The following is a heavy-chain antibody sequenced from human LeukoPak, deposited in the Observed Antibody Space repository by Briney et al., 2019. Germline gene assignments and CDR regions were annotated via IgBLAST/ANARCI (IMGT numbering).Heavy chain of an antibody. J-gene: IGHJ4*02. CDR1: GFNFGSYV. V-gene: IGHV3-23*01. Sequence: GGTLRLSCVGTGFNFGSYVMSWVRQAPGKGLEWVSVISGSGHSTYYAESVKGRFTISRDNAKNSLYLQMNSLRAEDTAVYYCARDLPGEGGYYFDYWGQGTLVTVSS. CDR3: ARDLPGEGGYYFDY. CDR2: ISGSGHST. D-gene: IGHD7-27*01.